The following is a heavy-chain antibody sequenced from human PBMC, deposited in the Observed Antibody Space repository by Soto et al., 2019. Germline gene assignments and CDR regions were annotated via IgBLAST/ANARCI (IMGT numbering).Heavy chain of an antibody. CDR2: ISSSSSYI. V-gene: IGHV3-21*01. Sequence: PGGSLRLSCAASGFTFSSYSMNWVRQAPGKGLERVSSISSSSSYIYYADSVKGRFTISRDNDKNSLYLQMNSLRAVATAVYYCARDWVVVAEVDLRYYYGMDVWGQGTTVTVSS. D-gene: IGHD6-19*01. CDR1: GFTFSSYS. CDR3: ARDWVVVAEVDLRYYYGMDV. J-gene: IGHJ6*02.